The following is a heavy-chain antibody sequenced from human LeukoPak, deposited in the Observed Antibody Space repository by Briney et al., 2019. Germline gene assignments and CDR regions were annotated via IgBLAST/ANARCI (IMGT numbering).Heavy chain of an antibody. Sequence: ASVKVSCKASGYIFTGYYMHWVRQAPGQGLEWMGWINPNSGGTNYAQKLQGRVTMTTDTSTSTAYMELRSLRSDDTAVYYCARVLGIVGATGPFDYCGQGTLVTVSS. J-gene: IGHJ4*02. V-gene: IGHV1-2*02. CDR2: INPNSGGT. D-gene: IGHD1-26*01. CDR3: ARVLGIVGATGPFDY. CDR1: GYIFTGYY.